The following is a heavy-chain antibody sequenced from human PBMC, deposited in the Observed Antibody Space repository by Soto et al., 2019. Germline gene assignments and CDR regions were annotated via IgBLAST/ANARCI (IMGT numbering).Heavy chain of an antibody. V-gene: IGHV3-9*01. J-gene: IGHJ5*02. CDR3: SKAPRYDILACSGLFRP. CDR2: ISWNSGSI. CDR1: GFTFDDYA. Sequence: EVQLVESGGGLVQPGRSLRLSCAASGFTFDDYAMHWVRQAPGKGLEWVSGISWNSGSIGYADSVKGRFTISRDNAKNFLYLQMNSLRAEDTALDYWSKAPRYDILACSGLFRPWGQGTLVTVSS. D-gene: IGHD3-9*01.